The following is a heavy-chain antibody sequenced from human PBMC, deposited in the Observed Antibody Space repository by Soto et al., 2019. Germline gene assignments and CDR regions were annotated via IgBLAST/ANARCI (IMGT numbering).Heavy chain of an antibody. CDR2: IIPIFGTA. CDR1: GGTFSSYA. CDR3: ATYYYDSSGYSLLNYYYYGMDV. Sequence: SVKVSCKASGGTFSSYAISWVRQAPGQGLEWMGGIIPIFGTANYAQKFQGRVTITADESTSTAYMELSSLRSEDTAVYYCATYYYDSSGYSLLNYYYYGMDVWGQGTTVTVSS. V-gene: IGHV1-69*13. J-gene: IGHJ6*02. D-gene: IGHD3-22*01.